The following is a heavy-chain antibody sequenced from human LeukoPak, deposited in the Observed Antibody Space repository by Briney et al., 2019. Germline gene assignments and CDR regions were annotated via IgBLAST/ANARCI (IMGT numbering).Heavy chain of an antibody. J-gene: IGHJ4*02. CDR2: IYHSGSP. Sequence: PSETLSLTCAVSGYSISSAYYWGWIRQPPGKGLEWIGKIYHSGSPYYNPSLKSRVTISVDTSKNQFSLKLTSVTAADTAVYYCASYVTSKYYFDYWGQGTLVTVSS. D-gene: IGHD2-21*02. CDR3: ASYVTSKYYFDY. CDR1: GYSISSAYY. V-gene: IGHV4-38-2*01.